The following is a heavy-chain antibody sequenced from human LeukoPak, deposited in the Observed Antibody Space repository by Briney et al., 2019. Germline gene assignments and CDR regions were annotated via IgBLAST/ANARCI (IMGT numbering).Heavy chain of an antibody. Sequence: GGSLRLSCAASGFTFSSYWMHWVRQAPGKGLVWVSRINSDGSSTNYADSVKGRFTISRDNAKNTLYLQMNSLRVEDTAVYYCAKDPYSSRMEYFQQWGQGTLVIVSS. V-gene: IGHV3-74*01. D-gene: IGHD3-22*01. CDR1: GFTFSSYW. J-gene: IGHJ1*01. CDR3: AKDPYSSRMEYFQQ. CDR2: INSDGSST.